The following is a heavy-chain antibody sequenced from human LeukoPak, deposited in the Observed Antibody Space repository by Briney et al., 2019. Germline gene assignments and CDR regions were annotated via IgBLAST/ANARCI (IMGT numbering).Heavy chain of an antibody. D-gene: IGHD3-22*01. J-gene: IGHJ6*03. Sequence: MPSETLSLTCTVSGGSISSGSYYWSWIRQPAGKGLEWIGRIYTSGSPNYNPSLKSRVTISVDTSKNQFSLKLNSVTAADTAVYYCARIYYYDSSGYYTYYYYYYMDVWGKGTTVTISS. CDR1: GGSISSGSYY. V-gene: IGHV4-61*02. CDR2: IYTSGSP. CDR3: ARIYYYDSSGYYTYYYYYYMDV.